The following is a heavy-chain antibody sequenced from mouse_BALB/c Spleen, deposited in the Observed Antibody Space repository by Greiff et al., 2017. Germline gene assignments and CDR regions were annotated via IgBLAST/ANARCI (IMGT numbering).Heavy chain of an antibody. J-gene: IGHJ2*01. CDR3: ARWVYYGSRRGFDY. CDR1: GFNIKDTY. D-gene: IGHD1-1*01. V-gene: IGHV14-3*02. CDR2: IDPANGNT. Sequence: EVQLQQSGAELVKPGASVKLSCTASGFNIKDTYMHWVKQRPEQGLEWIGRIDPANGNTKYDPKFQGKATITADTSSNTAYLQLSSLTSEDSAVYFCARWVYYGSRRGFDYWGQGTTLTVSS.